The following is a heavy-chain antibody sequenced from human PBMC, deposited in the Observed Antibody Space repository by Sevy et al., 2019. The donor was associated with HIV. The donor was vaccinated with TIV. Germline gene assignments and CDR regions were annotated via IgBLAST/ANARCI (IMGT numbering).Heavy chain of an antibody. V-gene: IGHV3-21*01. D-gene: IGHD2-2*01. CDR1: GFNFSIYN. CDR3: AREGDPIGYCSSSSCPFDY. J-gene: IGHJ4*02. CDR2: ISRRSKYI. Sequence: GGSLRLSCAASGFNFSIYNMDWVRQAPGKGLEWVSSISRRSKYIFCADSVKGRFTISRDNAKNSLFLQMNSLRAEDTAVYYCAREGDPIGYCSSSSCPFDYWGQGTLVTVSS.